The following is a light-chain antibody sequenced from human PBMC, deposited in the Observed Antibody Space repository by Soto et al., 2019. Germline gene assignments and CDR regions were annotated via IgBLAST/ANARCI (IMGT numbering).Light chain of an antibody. CDR3: QQYGTPRSAT. J-gene: IGKJ5*01. CDR2: GAS. V-gene: IGKV3-20*01. Sequence: EIVLTQSPGTLSLSPGEEATLSCRASQSVDNNYLAWYQQKPGQTPRLIIYGASGRADGIPHRFSGSGFGTDFTLTISKVGPEDFAVYYCQQYGTPRSATFGQGTRLEIK. CDR1: QSVDNNY.